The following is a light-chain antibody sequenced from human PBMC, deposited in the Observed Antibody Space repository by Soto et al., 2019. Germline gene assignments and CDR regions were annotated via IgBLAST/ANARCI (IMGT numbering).Light chain of an antibody. CDR3: QQLNTYPLT. CDR1: QGINSF. CDR2: TAS. V-gene: IGKV1-9*01. Sequence: DIQLTQSPSFLSASVGYRVTITCRASQGINSFLAWYQQKPGKAPKLLIYTASTLQTGVPSRFSGTGSGTEFTLTISSLQPEDFATYYCQQLNTYPLTFGGGTKVEIK. J-gene: IGKJ4*02.